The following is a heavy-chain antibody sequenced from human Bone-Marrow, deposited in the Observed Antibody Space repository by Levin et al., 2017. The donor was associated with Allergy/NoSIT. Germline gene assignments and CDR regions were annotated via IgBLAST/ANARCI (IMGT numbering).Heavy chain of an antibody. J-gene: IGHJ3*01. CDR1: GFAFNSYA. D-gene: IGHD3-10*01. CDR2: MSAPASGGST. Sequence: HPGGSLRLSCVASGFAFNSYAMSWVRQAPGKGLEWVSAMSAPASGGSTYFADSVKGRFTISRDASKNTVYLQMSSLRVEDTAVYFCAKAHLMVPGVYDAFGAWGQGTKVSVSS. V-gene: IGHV3-23*01. CDR3: AKAHLMVPGVYDAFGA.